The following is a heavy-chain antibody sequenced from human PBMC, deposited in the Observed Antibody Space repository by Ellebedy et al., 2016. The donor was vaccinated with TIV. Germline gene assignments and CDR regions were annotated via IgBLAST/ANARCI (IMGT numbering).Heavy chain of an antibody. CDR1: GGSISSYY. V-gene: IGHV3-48*04. CDR3: AIATVMIHLQY. Sequence: ETLSLTCTVSGGSISSYYWSWVRQPAGKGLEWISYISSSSSNIYYADSVKGRFTISRDNAKNSLFLQMNSLRVEDTAVYYCAIATVMIHLQYWGQGTLVTVSS. J-gene: IGHJ4*02. D-gene: IGHD3-16*01. CDR2: ISSSSSNI.